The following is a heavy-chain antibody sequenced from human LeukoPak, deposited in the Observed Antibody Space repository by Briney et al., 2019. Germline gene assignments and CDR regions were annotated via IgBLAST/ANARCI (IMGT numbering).Heavy chain of an antibody. V-gene: IGHV3-23*01. D-gene: IGHD2-2*01. J-gene: IGHJ1*01. Sequence: GGSLRLSCAASGFTFSSYAMSWVRQAPGKGLEWVSAISGSGGSTYYADSVKGRFTISRDNSKNTLYLQMNSLRAEDTAVYYCAKDRVDIVVVPAAMPEYFQRWGQGTLVTVSS. CDR1: GFTFSSYA. CDR2: ISGSGGST. CDR3: AKDRVDIVVVPAAMPEYFQR.